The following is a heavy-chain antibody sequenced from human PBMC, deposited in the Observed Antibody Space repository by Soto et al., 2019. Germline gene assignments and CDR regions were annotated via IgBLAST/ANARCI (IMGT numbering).Heavy chain of an antibody. V-gene: IGHV3-74*01. D-gene: IGHD6-19*01. CDR2: INSDGSST. Sequence: EVQLVESGGDLVQPGGSLRLSCAASGFTFSSYWMHWVRQVPGKGLVWVSRINSDGSSTSYADSVKGRFTISRDNAKSTLYLQMNSLGAEDTAVYYCARPLSVAGTPYFDYWGQGTLVTVSS. CDR1: GFTFSSYW. J-gene: IGHJ4*02. CDR3: ARPLSVAGTPYFDY.